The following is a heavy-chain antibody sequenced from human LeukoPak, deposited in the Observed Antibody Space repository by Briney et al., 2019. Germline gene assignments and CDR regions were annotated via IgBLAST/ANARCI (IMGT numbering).Heavy chain of an antibody. CDR1: GFTFSSYG. Sequence: QAGGSLRLSCAASGFTFSSYGMHWVRQAPGKGLEWVAFIRYDGSNKYYADSVKGRFTISRDNSKNTLYLQMNSLRAEGTAAYYCAHLTYYDILTGYSTAAGGAFDIWGQGTMVTVSS. CDR2: IRYDGSNK. V-gene: IGHV3-30*02. D-gene: IGHD3-9*01. CDR3: AHLTYYDILTGYSTAAGGAFDI. J-gene: IGHJ3*02.